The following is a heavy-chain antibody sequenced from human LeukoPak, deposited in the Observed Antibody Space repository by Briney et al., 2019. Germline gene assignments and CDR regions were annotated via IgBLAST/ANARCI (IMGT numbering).Heavy chain of an antibody. CDR3: ATSNTSTWYEYHFAS. J-gene: IGHJ4*02. V-gene: IGHV5-51*01. Sequence: TPGESLKISCKGSGYSFTSYWSGWVRQMPGKGLEWRGSIYPGDSDTRYSPSFQGQVTISADKSISTAYLQWSSLKASDTAIYYCATSNTSTWYEYHFASWGQGTLVTVSS. CDR2: IYPGDSDT. CDR1: GYSFTSYW. D-gene: IGHD6-13*01.